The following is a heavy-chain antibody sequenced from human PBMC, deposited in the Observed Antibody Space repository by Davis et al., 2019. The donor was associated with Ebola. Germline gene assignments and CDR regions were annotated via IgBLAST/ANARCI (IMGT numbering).Heavy chain of an antibody. CDR3: ARMPTVTADHWYFDL. Sequence: SETLSLTCTVSGGSISSYYWSWIRQPPGKGLEWIGYIYYSGSTYYSPSLKNRVTISVDTSKNQFSLSLSSVTAADTAVYYCARMPTVTADHWYFDLWGRGTLVAVSS. D-gene: IGHD4-17*01. V-gene: IGHV4-59*01. CDR1: GGSISSYY. CDR2: IYYSGST. J-gene: IGHJ2*01.